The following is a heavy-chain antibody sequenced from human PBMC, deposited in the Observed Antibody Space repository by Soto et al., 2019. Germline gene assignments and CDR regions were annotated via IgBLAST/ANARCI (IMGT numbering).Heavy chain of an antibody. CDR1: GYVFINFG. Sequence: GASVKVSCKASGYVFINFGISWVRQVPRKGLEWMGWISPYNGYTKDAQKFQGRLGMTIETSTTTSYLELRSLRSDGTAVYYCARLIPAGEFGVVPPSYYAMDVWGRGTTVTVSS. CDR3: ARLIPAGEFGVVPPSYYAMDV. J-gene: IGHJ6*02. CDR2: ISPYNGYT. V-gene: IGHV1-18*04. D-gene: IGHD2-2*01.